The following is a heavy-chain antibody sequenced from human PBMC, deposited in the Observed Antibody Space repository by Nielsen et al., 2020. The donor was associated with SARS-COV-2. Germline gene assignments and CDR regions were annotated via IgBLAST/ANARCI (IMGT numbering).Heavy chain of an antibody. V-gene: IGHV3-7*04. J-gene: IGHJ5*02. CDR1: GFNFSGCW. CDR2: IRQDGSEN. CDR3: AKELSTSYCSDATCLNSFDP. D-gene: IGHD2-2*01. Sequence: GESLKIFCAASGFNFSGCWMSWVRQAPGKGLEWVANIRQDGSENYYVDSLKGRISISRDNAKNSMYLQMNSLRDEDTAVYYCAKELSTSYCSDATCLNSFDPWGQGTLVTVSS.